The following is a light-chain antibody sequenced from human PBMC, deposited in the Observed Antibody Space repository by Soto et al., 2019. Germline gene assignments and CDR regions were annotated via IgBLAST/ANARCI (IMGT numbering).Light chain of an antibody. CDR3: HQLNSNPPYT. Sequence: IQLTQSPSSLSASVGDRVTITCRASQVITSTLAWYQQRPGRAPKLLVYAASNLQSGVPSRFSGSGYGTDFTLTISNLQPEDFATYYCHQLNSNPPYTFGQGTKLEVK. CDR2: AAS. J-gene: IGKJ2*01. V-gene: IGKV1-9*01. CDR1: QVITST.